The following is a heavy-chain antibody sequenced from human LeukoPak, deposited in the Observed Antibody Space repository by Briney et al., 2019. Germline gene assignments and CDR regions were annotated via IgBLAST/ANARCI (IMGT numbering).Heavy chain of an antibody. Sequence: ASVKVSCKASGYTFTGYYMHWVRQAPGQGLEWMGWINPNSGGTNYAQKFQGRVTMTRDTSISTAYMELSRLRSDDTAVYYCAREDCSSTSCYLGVVYSWGQGTLFTVSS. CDR3: AREDCSSTSCYLGVVYS. J-gene: IGHJ4*02. D-gene: IGHD2-2*01. CDR1: GYTFTGYY. V-gene: IGHV1-2*02. CDR2: INPNSGGT.